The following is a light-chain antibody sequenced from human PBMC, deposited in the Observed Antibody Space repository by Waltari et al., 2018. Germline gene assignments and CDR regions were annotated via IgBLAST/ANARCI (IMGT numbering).Light chain of an antibody. V-gene: IGLV1-47*01. Sequence: QSALTQPPSASGAPGQMVSISCSGGSSHVGGNYDSWYQRLPGAAPKLIIYLNHQRPSGVPDRFSGSKSGTSASLAINGLRSEDEADYYCAAWDMSGTWVFGGGTKLTVL. CDR2: LNH. CDR3: AAWDMSGTWV. J-gene: IGLJ3*02. CDR1: SSHVGGNY.